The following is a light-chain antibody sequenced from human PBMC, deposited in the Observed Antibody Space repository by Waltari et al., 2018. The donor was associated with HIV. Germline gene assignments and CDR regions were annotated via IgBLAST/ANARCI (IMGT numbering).Light chain of an antibody. CDR3: MQALQTVS. CDR1: QSLLHSNGYNS. Sequence: DIVMTQSPLSLPVTPGEPASISCRSSQSLLHSNGYNSLDWYLQKPGQSPQLLIYLGSNRASGVPDRCSGSGSGTDFTLKIRRVEAEDVGVYYCMQALQTVSFGGGTKVEIK. CDR2: LGS. J-gene: IGKJ4*01. V-gene: IGKV2-28*01.